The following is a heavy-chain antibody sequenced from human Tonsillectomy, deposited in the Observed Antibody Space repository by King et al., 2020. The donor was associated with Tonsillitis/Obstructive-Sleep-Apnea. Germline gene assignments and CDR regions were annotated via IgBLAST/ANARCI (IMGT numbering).Heavy chain of an antibody. Sequence: QLVQSGAEVKKPGSSVKVSCKASGGTFSSYAISWVRQAPGQGLEWMGGIIPIFGTANYAQKFQGRVTITADESTSTAYMELSSLRSEDTAVYYCARGHYYGSGELNAFDIWGQGTMVTVSS. J-gene: IGHJ3*02. CDR3: ARGHYYGSGELNAFDI. D-gene: IGHD3-10*01. CDR2: IIPIFGTA. V-gene: IGHV1-69*01. CDR1: GGTFSSYA.